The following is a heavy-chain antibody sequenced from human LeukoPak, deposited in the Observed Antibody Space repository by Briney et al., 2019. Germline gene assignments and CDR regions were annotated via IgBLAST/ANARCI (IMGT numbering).Heavy chain of an antibody. J-gene: IGHJ6*03. D-gene: IGHD6-6*01. CDR2: FDPEDGET. V-gene: IGHV1-24*01. CDR3: ATDLSSSRNMDV. Sequence: ASVTVSCKFSGYTLTELSMHWVRQAPGKGVEWMGGFDPEDGETIYAQKFQGRVTMTEDTSTDTAYMELSSLRSEDTAVYYCATDLSSSRNMDVWGKGTTVTVSS. CDR1: GYTLTELS.